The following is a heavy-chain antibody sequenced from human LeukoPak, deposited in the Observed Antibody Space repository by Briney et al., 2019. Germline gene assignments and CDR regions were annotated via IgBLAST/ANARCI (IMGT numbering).Heavy chain of an antibody. J-gene: IGHJ4*02. CDR3: ARDPVLSDSSGYSTQPFDY. CDR1: GGSISSSSYY. V-gene: IGHV4-39*07. CDR2: IYYSGST. D-gene: IGHD3-22*01. Sequence: SETLSLTCTVSGGSISSSSYYWGWIRQPPGKGLEWMGSIYYSGSTYYIPSLKSRVTISVDTSKNQFSLKLSSVTAADTAVYYCARDPVLSDSSGYSTQPFDYWGQGTLVTVSS.